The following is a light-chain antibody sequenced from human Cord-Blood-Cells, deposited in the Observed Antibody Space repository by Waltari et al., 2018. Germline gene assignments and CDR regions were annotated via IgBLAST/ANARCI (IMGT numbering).Light chain of an antibody. Sequence: DIVLTQSPLSLPVSPGEPASLSCRSSQSLLHSNGYNYLDWYLQKPGQSPQLLIYLGSNRASGVPDRFSGSGSGTDFTLKISRVEAEDVGVYYCMQALQTPPTFGGGTKVEIK. V-gene: IGKV2-28*01. CDR1: QSLLHSNGYNY. CDR2: LGS. CDR3: MQALQTPPT. J-gene: IGKJ4*01.